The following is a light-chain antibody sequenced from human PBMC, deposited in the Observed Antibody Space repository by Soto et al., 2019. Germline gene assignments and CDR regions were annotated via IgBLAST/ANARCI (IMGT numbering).Light chain of an antibody. CDR1: QSVSSN. CDR3: QQSYSTPRT. Sequence: EIVMTQSPATLSVSPWERATLSCRASQSVSSNLAWYQQKPGQAPRLLIYGASTRATGIPARFSGSGSGTDFTLTISSLQPEDFATYYCQQSYSTPRTFGQGTKVDNK. V-gene: IGKV3-15*01. J-gene: IGKJ1*01. CDR2: GAS.